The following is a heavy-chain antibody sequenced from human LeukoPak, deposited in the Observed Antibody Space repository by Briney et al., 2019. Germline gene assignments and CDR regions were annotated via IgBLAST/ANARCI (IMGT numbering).Heavy chain of an antibody. CDR3: ARGDPRLRLLGY. J-gene: IGHJ4*02. Sequence: ASVKVSCKASGYTFTSYDINWVRQATGQGLEWMGWMNPNNGNTGFAQKFQGRVTITGNTSISTAYMELSSLTFEDTAVYYCARGDPRLRLLGYWGQGTLLTVSS. V-gene: IGHV1-8*03. D-gene: IGHD5-12*01. CDR2: MNPNNGNT. CDR1: GYTFTSYD.